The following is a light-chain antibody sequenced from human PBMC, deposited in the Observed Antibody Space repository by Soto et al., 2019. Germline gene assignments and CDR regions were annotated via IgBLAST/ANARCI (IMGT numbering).Light chain of an antibody. V-gene: IGKV3-20*01. CDR1: QSVSSSY. CDR3: QQYGNSPYS. J-gene: IGKJ2*01. CDR2: GAS. Sequence: DIVLTQSPGTLSLSPGERATLSCRASQSVSSSYLAWYQQKPGQAPRLLIYGASSRATAIPDMFSDSGSEKDFSHTSRRLEPEDFVVYYCQQYGNSPYSFGQGTKLDNK.